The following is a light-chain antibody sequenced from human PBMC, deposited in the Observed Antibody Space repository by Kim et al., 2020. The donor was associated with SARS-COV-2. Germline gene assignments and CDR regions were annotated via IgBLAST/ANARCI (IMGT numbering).Light chain of an antibody. CDR3: HQFDKSPLT. J-gene: IGKJ1*01. CDR1: SSSY. Sequence: SSSYLAWYQQKPGQAPRLLIYGASRRATDTPDRFSGSGSGTDFTLTISRLEPEDFAVYYCHQFDKSPLTFGQGTKVEIK. CDR2: GAS. V-gene: IGKV3-20*01.